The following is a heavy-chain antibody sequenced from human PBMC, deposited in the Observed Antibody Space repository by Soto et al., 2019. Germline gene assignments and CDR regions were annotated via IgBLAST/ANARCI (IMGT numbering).Heavy chain of an antibody. Sequence: GGSLRLSCAASGFTFSSYAMSWVRQAPGKGLEWVSAISGSGGSTYCADSVKGRFTISRDNSKNTLYLQMNSLRAEDTAVYYCAKVYSGSYDNWFDPWGQGTLVTVSS. V-gene: IGHV3-23*01. D-gene: IGHD1-26*01. CDR2: ISGSGGST. CDR1: GFTFSSYA. CDR3: AKVYSGSYDNWFDP. J-gene: IGHJ5*02.